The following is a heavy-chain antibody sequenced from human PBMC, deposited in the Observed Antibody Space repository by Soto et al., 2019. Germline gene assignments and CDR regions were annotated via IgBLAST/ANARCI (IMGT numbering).Heavy chain of an antibody. CDR1: GFTFTSSA. CDR2: IVVGSGNT. Sequence: GASVKVSCKASGFTFTSSAVQWVRQARGQRLEWIGWIVVGSGNTNYAQKFQERVTITRDMSTRTAYMELSSLRSEDTAVYYCAAPSQGYYYYYGMDVWGQGTTVTVSS. J-gene: IGHJ6*02. V-gene: IGHV1-58*01. CDR3: AAPSQGYYYYYGMDV.